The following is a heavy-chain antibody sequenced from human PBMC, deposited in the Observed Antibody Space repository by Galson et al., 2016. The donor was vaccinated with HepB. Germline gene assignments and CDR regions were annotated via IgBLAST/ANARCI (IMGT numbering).Heavy chain of an antibody. Sequence: SVKVSCKASGYTFTSYYMHWVRQAPGQGLEWMGWIFPGNGDTRYSHEAQGRGTFTRDTSASTVYMELRDLTSADTAVYYCARGHYSRSKPTNGFDSWGQGTLVTVS. V-gene: IGHV1-3*01. J-gene: IGHJ5*01. CDR1: GYTFTSYY. CDR2: IFPGNGDT. CDR3: ARGHYSRSKPTNGFDS. D-gene: IGHD4-11*01.